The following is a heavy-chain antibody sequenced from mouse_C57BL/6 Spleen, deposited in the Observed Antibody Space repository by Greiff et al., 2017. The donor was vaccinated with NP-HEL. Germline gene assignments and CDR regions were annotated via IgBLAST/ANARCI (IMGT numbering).Heavy chain of an antibody. CDR1: GYTFTDYY. CDR3: AREGDWDVEYFDV. Sequence: EVQLQQSGPELVKPGASVKISCKASGYTFTDYYMNWVKQSHGKSLEWIGDINPNNGGTSYNQKFKGKATLTVDKSSSTAYMELRSLTSEDSAVYYCAREGDWDVEYFDVWGTGTTVTVSS. J-gene: IGHJ1*03. V-gene: IGHV1-26*01. D-gene: IGHD4-1*01. CDR2: INPNNGGT.